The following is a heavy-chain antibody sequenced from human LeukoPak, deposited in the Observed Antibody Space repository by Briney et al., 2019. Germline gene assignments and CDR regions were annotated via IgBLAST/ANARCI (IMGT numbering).Heavy chain of an antibody. CDR2: IIPIFGTI. CDR3: ARCHPKQQLAYFDY. J-gene: IGHJ4*02. D-gene: IGHD6-13*01. Sequence: SVKVSCKASGVTFSDYTISWVRQAPGQGLEWMGGIIPIFGTIYYAQKLQGRVTITADESTTTAYMELSSLRSEDTAVYYCARCHPKQQLAYFDYWGQGSLVTVSS. CDR1: GVTFSDYT. V-gene: IGHV1-69*13.